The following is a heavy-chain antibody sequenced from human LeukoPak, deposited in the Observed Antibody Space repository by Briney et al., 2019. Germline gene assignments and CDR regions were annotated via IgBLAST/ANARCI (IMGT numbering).Heavy chain of an antibody. Sequence: GGSLRLSCAASGFTFSDHYMDRVRQAPGKGLECVGRTRNKANSYTTEYAASVKGRFTISRDDSKNSLYLQMNSLKTEDTAVYYCARAKRYCSGGNCYSVPDYWGQGTLVTVSS. V-gene: IGHV3-72*01. J-gene: IGHJ4*02. D-gene: IGHD2-15*01. CDR3: ARAKRYCSGGNCYSVPDY. CDR2: TRNKANSYTT. CDR1: GFTFSDHY.